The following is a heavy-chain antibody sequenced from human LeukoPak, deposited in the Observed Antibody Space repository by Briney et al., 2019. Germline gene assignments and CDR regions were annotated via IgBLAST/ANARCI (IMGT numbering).Heavy chain of an antibody. CDR1: GGTFSSYA. J-gene: IGHJ4*02. CDR3: ARDPRGGYDFFDY. CDR2: IIPILGTA. Sequence: SVKVSCKASGGTFSSYAISWVRQAPGQGLEWMGGIIPILGTANYAQKFQGRVTITTDESTSTAYMELSSLRSEDTAVYYCARDPRGGYDFFDYWGQGTLVTVSS. V-gene: IGHV1-69*05. D-gene: IGHD5-12*01.